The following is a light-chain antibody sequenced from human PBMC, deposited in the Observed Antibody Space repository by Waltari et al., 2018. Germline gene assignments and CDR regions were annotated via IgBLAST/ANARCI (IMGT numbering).Light chain of an antibody. V-gene: IGKV3-20*01. J-gene: IGKJ2*01. CDR1: QSVSRSR. Sequence: EVVLTQSPATLSLSPGERATLSCRASQSVSRSRIAWYLHTPGQAPRLLIYGASGRATGIPDRFSGSGSGTDFSLTISRVEPEDFAVYYCQQFGSSVMYTFGQGTKLEIK. CDR2: GAS. CDR3: QQFGSSVMYT.